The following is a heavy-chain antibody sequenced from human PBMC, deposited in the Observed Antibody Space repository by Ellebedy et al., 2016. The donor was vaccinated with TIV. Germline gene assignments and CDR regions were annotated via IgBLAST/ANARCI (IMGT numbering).Heavy chain of an antibody. CDR2: IENTGRT. V-gene: IGHV4-59*01. CDR1: GGSFSDYY. CDR3: ARGRFGAFFDS. Sequence: MPSETLSLTCSVSGGSFSDYYPYWSWTRQSQGKRLAWIAYIENTGRTEYNPSLDSRATISLDASSNQFSLKLNSVTAADTALYYCARGRFGAFFDSWGQGSLVTVSS. J-gene: IGHJ4*02. D-gene: IGHD3-10*01.